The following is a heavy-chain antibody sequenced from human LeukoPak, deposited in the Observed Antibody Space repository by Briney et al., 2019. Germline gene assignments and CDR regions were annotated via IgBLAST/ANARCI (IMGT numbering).Heavy chain of an antibody. Sequence: GGSLRLSCAASGFTFSSYSMNWVRQAPGKGLEWVSYISSSSSTIYYADSVKGRFTISRDNAKNSLYLQMNSLRAEDTAVYYCARTLQAAYYYYYMDVWGKGTTVTVSS. CDR2: ISSSSSTI. CDR3: ARTLQAAYYYYYMDV. J-gene: IGHJ6*03. V-gene: IGHV3-48*01. CDR1: GFTFSSYS.